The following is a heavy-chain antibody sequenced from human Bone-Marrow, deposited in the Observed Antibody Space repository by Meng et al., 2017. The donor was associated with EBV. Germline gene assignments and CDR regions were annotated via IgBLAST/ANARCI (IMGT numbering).Heavy chain of an antibody. J-gene: IGHJ4*02. Sequence: EVQLVESGGGLVKPGGSLRLSWAASGFTFSSYWMHWVRQAAGKGLVWFSRINSDGSSTTYADSVKGRFTISRDNAKNTLYLQMNSLRAEDTAVYYCARDPYSYGLYYFDYWGQGTLVTVSS. CDR3: ARDPYSYGLYYFDY. CDR2: INSDGSST. V-gene: IGHV3-74*01. CDR1: GFTFSSYW. D-gene: IGHD5-18*01.